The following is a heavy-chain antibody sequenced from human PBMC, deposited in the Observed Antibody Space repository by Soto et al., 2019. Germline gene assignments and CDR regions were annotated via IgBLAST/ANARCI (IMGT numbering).Heavy chain of an antibody. D-gene: IGHD2-15*01. Sequence: QVQLQESGPRLVKPSETLSLTCTVSGGSIRTYSWSWIRQPPAKGLEWIGYIYHSGTTNSNPSLKSRVTISVDTSKNQFSLNLSSVSAADTAVYYCARWSQGLDVWGQGTTVTVSS. CDR3: ARWSQGLDV. CDR1: GGSIRTYS. V-gene: IGHV4-59*01. CDR2: IYHSGTT. J-gene: IGHJ6*02.